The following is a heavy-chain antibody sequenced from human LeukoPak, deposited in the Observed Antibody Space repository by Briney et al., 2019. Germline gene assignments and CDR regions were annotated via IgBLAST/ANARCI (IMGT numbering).Heavy chain of an antibody. Sequence: PGGSLRLSCAASGLTFSDYYMSWIRQAPGKGLEWVSYISSSGSTIYYADSVKGRFTISRDNAKNSLYLQMNSLRAEDTAVYYCASIQWLVSNFDYWGQGTLVTVSS. CDR1: GLTFSDYY. J-gene: IGHJ4*02. D-gene: IGHD6-19*01. V-gene: IGHV3-11*04. CDR2: ISSSGSTI. CDR3: ASIQWLVSNFDY.